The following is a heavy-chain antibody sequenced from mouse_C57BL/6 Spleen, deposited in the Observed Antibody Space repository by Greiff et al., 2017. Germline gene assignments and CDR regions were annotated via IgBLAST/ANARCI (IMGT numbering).Heavy chain of an antibody. V-gene: IGHV5-6*01. Sequence: EVQLQESGGDLVKPGGSLKLSCAASGFTFSSYGMSWVRQTPDKRLEWVATISSGGSYTYYPDSVKGRFTISRDNAKNTLYLQMSSLKSEDTAMDYCARQSSTTVVALDYWGQGTTLTVSS. J-gene: IGHJ2*01. CDR3: ARQSSTTVVALDY. CDR1: GFTFSSYG. D-gene: IGHD1-1*01. CDR2: ISSGGSYT.